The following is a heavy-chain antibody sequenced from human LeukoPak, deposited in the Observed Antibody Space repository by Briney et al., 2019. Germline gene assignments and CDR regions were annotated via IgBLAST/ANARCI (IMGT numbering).Heavy chain of an antibody. Sequence: EGSLRLSCAASGFTFSEYYMSWIRQAPGKGLEWISYISSTGSTIYYADSVKGRFTISRDNAKNSLYLQMNSLRAEDTAVYYCVKSGTTFDYWGQGTLVTVSS. D-gene: IGHD1-14*01. J-gene: IGHJ4*02. V-gene: IGHV3-11*04. CDR1: GFTFSEYY. CDR3: VKSGTTFDY. CDR2: ISSTGSTI.